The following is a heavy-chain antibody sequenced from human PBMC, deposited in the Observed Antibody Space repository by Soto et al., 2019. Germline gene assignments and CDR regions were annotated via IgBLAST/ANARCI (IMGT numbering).Heavy chain of an antibody. CDR1: WDSVSGNSAG. Sequence: SQTLSLTCAISWDSVSGNSAGWNWIRQSPSRGLEWLGRTYYRSRWYNDYAVSVKSQITVTPDTSKNQFPLHLNSVTPEDTAVYYCAREFPHYVSSDSYLDYFGQGALVTFSS. J-gene: IGHJ4*02. CDR2: TYYRSRWYN. D-gene: IGHD6-19*01. V-gene: IGHV6-1*01. CDR3: AREFPHYVSSDSYLDY.